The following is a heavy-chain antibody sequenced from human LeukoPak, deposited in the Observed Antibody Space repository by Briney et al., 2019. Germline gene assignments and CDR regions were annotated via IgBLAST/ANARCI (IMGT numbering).Heavy chain of an antibody. D-gene: IGHD2-2*01. CDR3: ARASLKRLPAEYFQH. CDR2: MNPNSGNT. V-gene: IGHV1-8*01. CDR1: GYTFTSYD. Sequence: ASVKVSYKASGYTFTSYDINWVRQATGQGLEWMGWMNPNSGNTGYAQKFQGRVTMTRNTSISTAYMELSSLRSEDTAVYYCARASLKRLPAEYFQHWGQGTLVTVSS. J-gene: IGHJ1*01.